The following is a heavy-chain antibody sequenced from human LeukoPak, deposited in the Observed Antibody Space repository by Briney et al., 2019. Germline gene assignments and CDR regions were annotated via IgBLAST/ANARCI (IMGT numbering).Heavy chain of an antibody. Sequence: SETLSLTCTVSGDSISTSNSYWGWIRQPPGKGLEWIGYIYYSGSTNYNPSLKSRVTISVDTSKNQFSLKLSSVTAADTAVYYCAREGEYSYGTTNWFDPWGQGTLVTVSS. D-gene: IGHD5-18*01. J-gene: IGHJ5*02. CDR1: GDSISTSNSY. CDR2: IYYSGST. V-gene: IGHV4-61*01. CDR3: AREGEYSYGTTNWFDP.